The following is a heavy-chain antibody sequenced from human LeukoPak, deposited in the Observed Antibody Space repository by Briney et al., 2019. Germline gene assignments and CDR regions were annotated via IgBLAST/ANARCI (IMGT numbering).Heavy chain of an antibody. CDR1: GYTLTELS. CDR2: FDPEDGET. D-gene: IGHD3-22*01. V-gene: IGHV1-24*01. CDR3: ATVGYYDSSGSDLISHAFDI. J-gene: IGHJ3*02. Sequence: ASVKLSCKVSGYTLTELSMHWVRQAPGKGLELMGGFDPEDGETIYAQKFKGRVTMTEDTSTDTAYMELSSLRSEDTAVYYCATVGYYDSSGSDLISHAFDIWGQGTMVTVSS.